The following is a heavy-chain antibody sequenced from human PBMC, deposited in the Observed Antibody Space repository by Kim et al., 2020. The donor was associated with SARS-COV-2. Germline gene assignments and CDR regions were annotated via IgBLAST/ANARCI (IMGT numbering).Heavy chain of an antibody. CDR3: ARDPNSWALDY. Sequence: GGSLRLSCAVSGFTFSDYWMSWVRQSPGKGLEWVANIKQDGGERYYMDSVKGRFIVSRDNAKNSLFLQMNSLRAEDTAVYYCARDPNSWALDYWGQGTLVTVCS. CDR2: IKQDGGER. V-gene: IGHV3-7*01. D-gene: IGHD2-15*01. CDR1: GFTFSDYW. J-gene: IGHJ4*02.